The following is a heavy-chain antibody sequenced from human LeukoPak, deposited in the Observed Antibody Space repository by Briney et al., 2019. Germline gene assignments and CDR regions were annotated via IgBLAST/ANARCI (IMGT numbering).Heavy chain of an antibody. CDR2: ISGSGGST. V-gene: IGHV3-23*01. CDR3: ARGVDTDYYYYMDV. CDR1: GFTFSSYA. Sequence: GGSLRLSCAASGFTFSSYAMSWVRQAPGKGLEWVSAISGSGGSTYYADSVKGRFTISRDNSKNTLYLQMNSLRAEDTAVYYCARGVDTDYYYYMDVWGKGTTVTVSS. J-gene: IGHJ6*03. D-gene: IGHD5-18*01.